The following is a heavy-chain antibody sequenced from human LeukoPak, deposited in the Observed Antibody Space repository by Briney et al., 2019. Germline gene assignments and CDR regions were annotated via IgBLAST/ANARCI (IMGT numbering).Heavy chain of an antibody. CDR3: ARGFDYYGIDV. CDR1: GGSISSGGYY. Sequence: SETLSLTCTVSGGSISSGGYYWSWIRQHPGKGLEWIAYMYYSGGTYYNPSLKSRVIISVDTSKNQFSLKLTSVTAADTAVYYCARGFDYYGIDVWGRGTTVTVSS. CDR2: MYYSGGT. V-gene: IGHV4-31*03. D-gene: IGHD3-10*01. J-gene: IGHJ6*02.